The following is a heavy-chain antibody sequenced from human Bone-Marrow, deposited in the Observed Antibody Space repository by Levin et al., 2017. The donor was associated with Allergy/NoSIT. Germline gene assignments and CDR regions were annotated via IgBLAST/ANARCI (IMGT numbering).Heavy chain of an antibody. CDR2: ISYDGSNK. CDR1: GFTFSSYG. V-gene: IGHV3-30*18. Sequence: SCAASGFTFSSYGMHWVRQAPGKGLEWVAVISYDGSNKYYADSVKGRFTISRDNSKNTLYLQMNSLRAEDTAVYYCAKPVDGDYWVYYGMDVWGQGTTVTVSS. J-gene: IGHJ6*02. CDR3: AKPVDGDYWVYYGMDV. D-gene: IGHD4-17*01.